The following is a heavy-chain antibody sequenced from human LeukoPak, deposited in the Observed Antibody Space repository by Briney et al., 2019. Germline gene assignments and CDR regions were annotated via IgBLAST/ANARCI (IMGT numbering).Heavy chain of an antibody. D-gene: IGHD3-22*01. Sequence: RPGGSLRLSCAAPGFTFSNYAMNWVRQAPGKGLEWVSTISGSGGSTYYADSVKGRFTISRDNSKNTLYLQMNSLRAEDTAVYYCAKDWHDTSGYYYRTALFDYWGQGTLVTVSS. CDR2: ISGSGGST. CDR1: GFTFSNYA. V-gene: IGHV3-23*01. J-gene: IGHJ4*02. CDR3: AKDWHDTSGYYYRTALFDY.